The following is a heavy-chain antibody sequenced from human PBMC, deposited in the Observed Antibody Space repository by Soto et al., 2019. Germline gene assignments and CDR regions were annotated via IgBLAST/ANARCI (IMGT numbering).Heavy chain of an antibody. Sequence: SETLSLTCTVSGGSISSYYWSWIRQPAGKGLEWIGRIYTSGSTNYNPSLKSRVTISVDKSKNQFSLKLSSVTAADTAVYYCARCYGSGSSYYYYYVMDVWGQGTTVT. CDR2: IYTSGST. V-gene: IGHV4-4*07. J-gene: IGHJ6*02. D-gene: IGHD3-10*01. CDR1: GGSISSYY. CDR3: ARCYGSGSSYYYYYVMDV.